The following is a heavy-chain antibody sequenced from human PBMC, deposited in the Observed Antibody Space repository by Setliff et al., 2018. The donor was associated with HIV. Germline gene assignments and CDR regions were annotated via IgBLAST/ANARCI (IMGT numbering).Heavy chain of an antibody. CDR3: AREWSYGAFDTFDV. D-gene: IGHD5-18*01. Sequence: GASVKVSCKASGYTFTNFYMHWVRQAPGQGLEWMGIIDPRSGSTNYTEKFQARVIMVDTSKNQFSLKLGSVTAADTAVYYCAREWSYGAFDTFDVWGQGTMVTVSS. J-gene: IGHJ3*01. CDR1: GYTFTNFY. CDR2: IDPRSGST. V-gene: IGHV1-46*01.